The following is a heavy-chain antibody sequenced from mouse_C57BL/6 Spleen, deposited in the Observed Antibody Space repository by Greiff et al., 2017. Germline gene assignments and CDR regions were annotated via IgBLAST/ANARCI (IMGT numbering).Heavy chain of an antibody. V-gene: IGHV1-4*01. D-gene: IGHD2-2*01. CDR3: ARGDYGSDWDFDV. CDR2: INPSSGYT. Sequence: VQLQQSGAELARPGASVKMSCKASGYTFTSYTMHWVKQRPGQGLEWIGYINPSSGYTKYNQKFKDKATWTADKSSSTAYMQLSSLTSEDSAVYDWARGDYGSDWDFDVWGTGTTVTVSS. J-gene: IGHJ1*03. CDR1: GYTFTSYT.